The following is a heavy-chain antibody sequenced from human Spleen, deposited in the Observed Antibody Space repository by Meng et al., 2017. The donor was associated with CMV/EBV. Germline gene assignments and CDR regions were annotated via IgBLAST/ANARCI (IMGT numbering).Heavy chain of an antibody. Sequence: SETLSLTCTVSGGSVISGGDYWSWNRQHPGKGLEWIGYISYTGSTYYTPSLKSRVIMSVDTSQNQYSLNLRFVTAADTALYFCARVRASESEDYWGPGTLVTVSS. D-gene: IGHD3-10*01. V-gene: IGHV4-31*03. CDR2: ISYTGST. J-gene: IGHJ4*02. CDR3: ARVRASESEDY. CDR1: GGSVISGGDY.